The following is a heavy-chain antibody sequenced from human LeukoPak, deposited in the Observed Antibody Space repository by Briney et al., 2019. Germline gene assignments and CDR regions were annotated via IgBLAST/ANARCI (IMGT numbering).Heavy chain of an antibody. CDR2: MNPNNGKT. CDR3: ARGHVSGGGLYYFNS. Sequence: ASVKVSCGASGYIFTSLDINWVRQAPGQGLEWMGWMNPNNGKTAYAQKFQGRVTITRNTAITTAYMELSSLRSDDTAVYYCARGHVSGGGLYYFNSWGQGTLVTVSS. V-gene: IGHV1-8*03. J-gene: IGHJ4*02. D-gene: IGHD2-8*02. CDR1: GYIFTSLD.